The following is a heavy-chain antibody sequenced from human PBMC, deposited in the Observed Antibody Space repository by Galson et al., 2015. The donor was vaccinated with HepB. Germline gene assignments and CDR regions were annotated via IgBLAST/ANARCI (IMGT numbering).Heavy chain of an antibody. CDR1: GLTFSDYY. D-gene: IGHD4-23*01. J-gene: IGHJ4*02. CDR2: INSSSSYT. Sequence: SLRLSCAASGLTFSDYYMSWIRQAPGKGLEWVSYINSSSSYTNYADSVKGRFTISRDNAKNSLYLQMNSLRAEDTAVYYCARDLGTVDDYWGQGTLVTVSS. V-gene: IGHV3-11*06. CDR3: ARDLGTVDDY.